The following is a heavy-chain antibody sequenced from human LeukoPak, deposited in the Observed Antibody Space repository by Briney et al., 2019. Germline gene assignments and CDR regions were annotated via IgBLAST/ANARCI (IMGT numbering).Heavy chain of an antibody. CDR1: GGSISSSSYY. CDR3: ARQLGYCSGTSCYADKVDY. V-gene: IGHV4-39*01. D-gene: IGHD2-2*01. J-gene: IGHJ4*02. Sequence: SETLSLTCTVSGGSISSSSYYWGWIRQPPGKGLEWIGSIYYSGSTYYNPSLKSRVTISVDTSKNQFSLKLSSVTAADTAVYYCARQLGYCSGTSCYADKVDYWGQGTLVTVSS. CDR2: IYYSGST.